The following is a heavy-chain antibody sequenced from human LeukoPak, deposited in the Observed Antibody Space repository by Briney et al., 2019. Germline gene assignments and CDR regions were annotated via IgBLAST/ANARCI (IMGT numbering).Heavy chain of an antibody. Sequence: PSETLSLTCTDPGGSISSYFWNWIRQPPGKELEWLGYIHYSRCANYHPSLQSRGTILVYTSKNNFSLKLSSVTAADTAVYYCAGRGYSYGNDYWGQGTLVTVSS. CDR1: GGSISSYF. CDR2: IHYSRCA. J-gene: IGHJ4*02. V-gene: IGHV4-59*01. D-gene: IGHD5-18*01. CDR3: AGRGYSYGNDY.